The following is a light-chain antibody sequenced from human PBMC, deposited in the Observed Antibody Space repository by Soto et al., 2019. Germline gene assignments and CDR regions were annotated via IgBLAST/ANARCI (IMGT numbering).Light chain of an antibody. V-gene: IGLV2-14*01. J-gene: IGLJ1*01. CDR3: SSYTTSSTYV. Sequence: QSALTQPASVSGSPGQSITISCTGTSSDVGGYNYVSWYQQHPGKAPKLMICDVSDRPSGISNRFSGSKSGNTASLTISGLQAEDEADYYCSSYTTSSTYVFGPGTKLTVL. CDR1: SSDVGGYNY. CDR2: DVS.